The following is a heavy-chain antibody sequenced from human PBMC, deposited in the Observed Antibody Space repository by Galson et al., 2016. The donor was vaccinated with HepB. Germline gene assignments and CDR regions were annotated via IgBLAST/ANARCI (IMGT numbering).Heavy chain of an antibody. J-gene: IGHJ4*02. CDR1: GFTFSSYS. CDR3: ARGDIVGAIFDY. D-gene: IGHD1-26*01. CDR2: ISSSSSYI. Sequence: SLRLSCAASGFTFSSYSMNWVRQAPGKGLEWVSSISSSSSYIYYADSVKGRFTISRDYAKNSLYLQMNSLRAEDTAVYYCARGDIVGAIFDYWGQGTLVTASS. V-gene: IGHV3-21*01.